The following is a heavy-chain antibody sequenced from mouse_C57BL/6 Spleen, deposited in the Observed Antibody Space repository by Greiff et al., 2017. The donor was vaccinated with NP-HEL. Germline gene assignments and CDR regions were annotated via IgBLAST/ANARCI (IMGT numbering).Heavy chain of an antibody. CDR3: ASGVYYCGSEGYFDV. V-gene: IGHV1-39*01. CDR2: INPNYGTT. J-gene: IGHJ1*03. CDR1: GYSFTDYN. Sequence: VQLKQSGPELVKPGASVKISCKASGYSFTDYNMNWVKQSNGKSLEWIGVINPNYGTTSYNQKFKGKATLTVDQSSSTAYMQLNSLTSEDSAVYYCASGVYYCGSEGYFDVWGTGTTVTVSS. D-gene: IGHD1-1*01.